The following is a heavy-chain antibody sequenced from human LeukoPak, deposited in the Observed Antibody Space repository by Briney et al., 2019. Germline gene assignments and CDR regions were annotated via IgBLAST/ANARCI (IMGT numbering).Heavy chain of an antibody. Sequence: GGSLRLSCAASGFTISSYRMGWVRQAPGEGLEWVGNIKQDGSAKYYVDSVKGRFTISRDNAKNSLYLQMNSLRAEDTAFYHCARDYSASGSYDSWGQGTLVTVSS. CDR1: GFTISSYR. D-gene: IGHD1-26*01. CDR3: ARDYSASGSYDS. CDR2: IKQDGSAK. J-gene: IGHJ5*01. V-gene: IGHV3-7*01.